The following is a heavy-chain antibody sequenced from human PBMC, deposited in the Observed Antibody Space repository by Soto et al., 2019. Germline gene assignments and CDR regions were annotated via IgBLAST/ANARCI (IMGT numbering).Heavy chain of an antibody. J-gene: IGHJ4*02. CDR2: IYYSGST. CDR3: AMYYDSSGSYY. Sequence: TLSLTCTVSGGSISSGGYYGSWIRQHPGKGLEWIGYIYYSGSTYYNPSLKSRVTISVDTSKNQFSLKLSSVTAADTAVYYCAMYYDSSGSYYWGQGTLVTVSS. CDR1: GGSISSGGYY. V-gene: IGHV4-31*03. D-gene: IGHD3-22*01.